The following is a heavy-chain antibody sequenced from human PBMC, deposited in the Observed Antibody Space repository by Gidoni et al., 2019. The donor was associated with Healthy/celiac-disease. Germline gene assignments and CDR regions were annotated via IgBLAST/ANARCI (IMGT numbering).Heavy chain of an antibody. J-gene: IGHJ4*02. V-gene: IGHV3-21*01. CDR3: ARGDYGSGKGLQGY. Sequence: EVQLVESGGGLVKPGGSLRLSCAASGFTFSSYSMNWVRQAPGKGLEWVSSISSSSSYIYYADSVKGRFTISRDNAKNSLYLQMNSLRAEDTAVYYCARGDYGSGKGLQGYWGQGTLVTVSS. D-gene: IGHD3-10*01. CDR1: GFTFSSYS. CDR2: ISSSSSYI.